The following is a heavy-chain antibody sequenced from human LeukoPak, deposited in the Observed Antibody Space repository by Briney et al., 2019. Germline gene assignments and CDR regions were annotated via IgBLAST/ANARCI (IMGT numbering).Heavy chain of an antibody. CDR1: GFTFSSYA. V-gene: IGHV3-23*01. D-gene: IGHD3-9*01. J-gene: IGHJ5*02. CDR3: AKRNYDILTGYYSVNWFDP. CDR2: ISGSGGST. Sequence: GGSLRLSCAASGFTFSSYAMSWVRQAPGKGLEWVSAISGSGGSTYYADSVKGRFTISRDNSKNTLYLQMNSLRAEDTAVYYCAKRNYDILTGYYSVNWFDPWGQGTLVTVSS.